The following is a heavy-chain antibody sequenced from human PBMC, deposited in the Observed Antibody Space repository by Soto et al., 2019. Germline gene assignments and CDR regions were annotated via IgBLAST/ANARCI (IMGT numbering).Heavy chain of an antibody. CDR2: ISYDGSNK. CDR3: ARGARRYSSSPNFDY. CDR1: GFTFSSYA. D-gene: IGHD6-6*01. V-gene: IGHV3-30-3*01. Sequence: QVQLVESGGGVVQPGRSLRLSCAASGFTFSSYAMHWVRQAPGKGLEWVAVISYDGSNKYYADSVKSRFTISRDNSKNTLYLQMNSLRAEDTAVYYCARGARRYSSSPNFDYWGQGTLVTVSS. J-gene: IGHJ4*02.